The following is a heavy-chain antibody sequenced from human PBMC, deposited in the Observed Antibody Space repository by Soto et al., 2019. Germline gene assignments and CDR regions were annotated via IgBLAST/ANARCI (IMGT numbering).Heavy chain of an antibody. CDR3: ARNLAAGDY. V-gene: IGHV1-46*01. J-gene: IGHJ4*02. D-gene: IGHD6-13*01. CDR2: LNPNGGST. Sequence: ASVKGSCKASGYTFTNSYVHCVRQDPGQGREWRALLNPNGGSTNYAENFQSRVTVTSDTYTSTVYMELTSLISEETAVYYCARNLAAGDYWGQGTLVTVSS. CDR1: GYTFTNSY.